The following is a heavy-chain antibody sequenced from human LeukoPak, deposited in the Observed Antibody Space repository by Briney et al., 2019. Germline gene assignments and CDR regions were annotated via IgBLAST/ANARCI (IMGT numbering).Heavy chain of an antibody. J-gene: IGHJ4*02. CDR1: EFTFSSYA. CDR2: ISYDDSNK. Sequence: QAGGSLRLSCAASEFTFSSYAMHWVRQAPGKGLEWVAVISYDDSNKYYADSVKGRFTISRDKSKNTLYLQMNSLRAEDTAVYYCARGRGLRFLEWLLPDYWGQGTLVTVSS. D-gene: IGHD3-3*01. CDR3: ARGRGLRFLEWLLPDY. V-gene: IGHV3-30-3*01.